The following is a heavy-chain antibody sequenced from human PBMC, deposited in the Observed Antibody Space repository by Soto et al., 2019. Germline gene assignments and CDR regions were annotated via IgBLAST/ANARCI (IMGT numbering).Heavy chain of an antibody. V-gene: IGHV4-4*02. CDR3: ARDSHYYDSINWFDP. CDR1: GGSISSSNW. J-gene: IGHJ5*02. Sequence: PSETLSLTCAVSGGSISSSNWRSWVRQPPGKGLEWIGEIYHSGSTNYNPSLKSRVTISVDKSKNQFSLKLSSVTAADTAVYYCARDSHYYDSINWFDPWGQGTLVTVS. CDR2: IYHSGST. D-gene: IGHD3-22*01.